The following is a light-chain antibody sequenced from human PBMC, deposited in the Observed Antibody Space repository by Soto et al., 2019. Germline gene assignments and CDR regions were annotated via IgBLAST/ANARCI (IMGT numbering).Light chain of an antibody. V-gene: IGKV3-20*01. CDR2: GAS. CDR1: QSVSSSF. J-gene: IGKJ1*01. CDR3: QQYGGSPQT. Sequence: EIVLTQSPSTLSLSPGERVTLSCRASQSVSSSFLAWYQQKPGQAPRLLIYGASIRATGIPDRFSGSGSGTDFTLTISRLEPEDFAVYYCQQYGGSPQTFGQGTKVDIK.